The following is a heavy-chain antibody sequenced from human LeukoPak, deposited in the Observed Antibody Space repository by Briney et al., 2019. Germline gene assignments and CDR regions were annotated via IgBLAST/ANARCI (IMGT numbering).Heavy chain of an antibody. Sequence: GGSLRLSCAASGFTFSSYDMSWVRQAPGKGLEWVSTISGSGGSTYYADSVKGRFTISRDKSKNTLYLQMDSLRAEDTAVYYCAISKAGYINTWSAGDCWGQGTLVTVSS. CDR1: GFTFSSYD. CDR3: AISKAGYINTWSAGDC. V-gene: IGHV3-23*01. J-gene: IGHJ4*02. CDR2: ISGSGGST. D-gene: IGHD6-13*01.